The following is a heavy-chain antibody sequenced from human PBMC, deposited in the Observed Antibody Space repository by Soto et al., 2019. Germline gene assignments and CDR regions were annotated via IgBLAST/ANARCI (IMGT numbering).Heavy chain of an antibody. Sequence: ETLSLTCSVSGGSISNRNYYWAWVRQPPGKGLEWIGNIYYDGSTYYHPSFRGRLTISVDTPKNHFSLKLGSLTAADTAIYYCESLQVPGNFDYWGQGTLVTVSS. J-gene: IGHJ4*02. D-gene: IGHD1-1*01. V-gene: IGHV4-39*02. CDR1: GGSISNRNYY. CDR3: ESLQVPGNFDY. CDR2: IYYDGST.